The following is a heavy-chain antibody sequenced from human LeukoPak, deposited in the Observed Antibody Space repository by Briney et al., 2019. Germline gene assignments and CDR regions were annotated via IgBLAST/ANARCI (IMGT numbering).Heavy chain of an antibody. J-gene: IGHJ4*02. D-gene: IGHD2-15*01. Sequence: SETLSLTCAVSGGSISSYYWSWVRQPPGKGLEWLGYIYYSGSTNYNPSLKSQVTISVDTSKNQFSLKLSSVTAADTAVYYCARRASMGSWYFFDYWGQGALVTVSS. CDR3: ARRASMGSWYFFDY. CDR1: GGSISSYY. V-gene: IGHV4-59*08. CDR2: IYYSGST.